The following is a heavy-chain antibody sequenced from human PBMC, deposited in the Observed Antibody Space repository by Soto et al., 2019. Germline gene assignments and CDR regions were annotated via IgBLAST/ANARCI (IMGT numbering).Heavy chain of an antibody. CDR1: GYTFTGYY. CDR3: ARSRVGTAPRFDP. V-gene: IGHV1-2*04. D-gene: IGHD1-1*01. CDR2: INPNSGGT. Sequence: ASVKVSCKASGYTFTGYYVHWVRQAPGQGLEWMGWINPNSGGTNYAQKFQGWVTMTRDTSISTAYMELSRLRSDDTAVYYCARSRVGTAPRFDPWGQGTLVTVSS. J-gene: IGHJ5*02.